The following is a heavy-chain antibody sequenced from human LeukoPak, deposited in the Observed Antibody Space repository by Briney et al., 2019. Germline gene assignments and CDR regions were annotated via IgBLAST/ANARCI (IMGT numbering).Heavy chain of an antibody. Sequence: GGSLRLSCAASGFTFSTYAMHWVRQAPGRGLEWWAVISYDGSNKYYADSVKGRFTISRDNAKNPLYLQMNNLRAEHTAVYYCARDSSSSANDYYSMDVWGKATTVTVSS. J-gene: IGHJ6*03. CDR1: GFTFSTYA. CDR3: ARDSSSSANDYYSMDV. D-gene: IGHD6-6*01. CDR2: ISYDGSNK. V-gene: IGHV3-30*01.